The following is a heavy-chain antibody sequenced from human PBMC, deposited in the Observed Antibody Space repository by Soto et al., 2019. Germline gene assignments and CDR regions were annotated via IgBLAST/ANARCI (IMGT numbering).Heavy chain of an antibody. CDR1: GFTFISYA. CDR3: ANSPLIAENDY. D-gene: IGHD2-15*01. Sequence: GSLRLSCAASGFTFISYAISCVRQAPGKGLEWVSAISGSGGSTYYADSVKGRFTISRDNSKNTLYLQMNSLRAEDTAVYYCANSPLIAENDYWGQGTLVTVSS. CDR2: ISGSGGST. V-gene: IGHV3-23*01. J-gene: IGHJ4*02.